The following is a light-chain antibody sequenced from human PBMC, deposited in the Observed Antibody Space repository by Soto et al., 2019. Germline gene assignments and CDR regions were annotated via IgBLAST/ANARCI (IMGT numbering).Light chain of an antibody. V-gene: IGKV1-39*01. CDR3: QQTYSIPWT. CDR2: ATS. J-gene: IGKJ1*01. CDR1: QSVGSY. Sequence: DIQMTQSPSSLSASVGDRVTITCRASQSVGSYLNWYHQKPGKAPILLIYATSSLRSRVPSGFSGSGSGTDFTLTISSLRPEDFATYYGQQTYSIPWTFGQGTKVEIK.